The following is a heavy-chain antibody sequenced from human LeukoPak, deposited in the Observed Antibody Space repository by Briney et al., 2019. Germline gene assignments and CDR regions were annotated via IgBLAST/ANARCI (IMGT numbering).Heavy chain of an antibody. J-gene: IGHJ4*02. CDR1: DGSISTYY. D-gene: IGHD3-16*01. Sequence: PSETLSLTCTVSDGSISTYYWTWIRQPPGKELEQIGYIYYTGNTKYNPALKSRVTISLDTSRNQFHLKLNSVTAADTAVYYCARRVTGRGTFYFDYWGQGSLITVSS. CDR3: ARRVTGRGTFYFDY. CDR2: IYYTGNT. V-gene: IGHV4-59*08.